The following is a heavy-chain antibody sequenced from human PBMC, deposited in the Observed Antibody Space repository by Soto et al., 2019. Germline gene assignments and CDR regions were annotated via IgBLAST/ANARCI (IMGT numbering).Heavy chain of an antibody. CDR1: GFTFDDYA. V-gene: IGHV3-9*01. CDR3: AKEPPSSGWSPDDAFDI. D-gene: IGHD6-19*01. J-gene: IGHJ3*02. Sequence: GGSLRLSCAASGFTFDDYAMHWVRQAPGKGLEWVSGISWNSGSIGYADSVKGRFTISRDNAKNSLYLQMNSLRAEDTALYYCAKEPPSSGWSPDDAFDIWGQGTMVTVSS. CDR2: ISWNSGSI.